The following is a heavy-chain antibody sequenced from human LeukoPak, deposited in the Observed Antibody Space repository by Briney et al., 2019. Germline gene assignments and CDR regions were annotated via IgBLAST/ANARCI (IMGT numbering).Heavy chain of an antibody. J-gene: IGHJ4*02. V-gene: IGHV1-8*01. CDR1: GYTFTSYD. Sequence: ASVKVSCKASGYTFTSYDINWVRQATGQGLEWRGWMNPNSVNTGYAQKFQGRVTMTRNTSISTAYMELSSLRSEDTAVYYCARGFGYSSGWYYFDYWGQGTLVTVSS. CDR2: MNPNSVNT. CDR3: ARGFGYSSGWYYFDY. D-gene: IGHD6-19*01.